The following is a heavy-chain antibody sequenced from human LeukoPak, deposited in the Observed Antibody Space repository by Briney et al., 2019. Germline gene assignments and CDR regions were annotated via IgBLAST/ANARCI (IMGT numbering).Heavy chain of an antibody. CDR2: IYYSGST. Sequence: SETLSLTCTVSGGSVSSGSYYWSWIRQPPGKGLEWIGYIYYSGSTNYNPSLKSRVTISVDTSKNQFSLKLSSVTAADTAVYYCERFGELLVGMDVWGKGTTVTVSS. J-gene: IGHJ6*04. CDR3: ERFGELLVGMDV. CDR1: GGSVSSGSYY. D-gene: IGHD3-10*01. V-gene: IGHV4-61*01.